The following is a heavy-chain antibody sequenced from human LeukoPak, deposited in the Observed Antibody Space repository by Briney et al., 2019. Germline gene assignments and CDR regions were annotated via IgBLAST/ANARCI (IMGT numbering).Heavy chain of an antibody. CDR1: GGTFSSYA. CDR3: ARPIRGARPSDYYYGMDV. D-gene: IGHD3-10*01. J-gene: IGHJ6*02. V-gene: IGHV1-69*04. Sequence: SVKVSCKTSGGTFSSYAISWVRQAPGQGLEWMGRIIPILGIANSAQKFQGRVTITADKSTSTAYMELSRLRSEDTAVYYCARPIRGARPSDYYYGMDVWGQGTTVTVSS. CDR2: IIPILGIA.